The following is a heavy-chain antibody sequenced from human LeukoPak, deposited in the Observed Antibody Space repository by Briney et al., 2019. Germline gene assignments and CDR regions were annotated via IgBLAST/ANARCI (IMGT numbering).Heavy chain of an antibody. CDR1: GGSISSSSYY. CDR3: AKGDSSSWIFDY. J-gene: IGHJ4*02. Sequence: SETLSLTCTVSGGSISSSSYYWGWIRQPPGKGLEWIGSIYYSGSTYYNPSLKSRVTISVDTSKNQFSLKLSSVTAADTAVYYCAKGDSSSWIFDYWGQGTLVTVSS. V-gene: IGHV4-39*01. D-gene: IGHD6-13*01. CDR2: IYYSGST.